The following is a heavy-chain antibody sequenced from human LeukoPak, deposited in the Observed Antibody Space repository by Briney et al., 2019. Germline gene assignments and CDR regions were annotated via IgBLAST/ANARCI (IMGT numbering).Heavy chain of an antibody. CDR2: IIPILGIA. CDR1: GGTFSSYA. V-gene: IGHV1-69*04. CDR3: ARDRRVPLWFGEVRAFDI. D-gene: IGHD3-10*01. Sequence: SVKVSCKASGGTFSSYAISWVRQAPGQGLEWMGRIIPILGIANYAQKFQGRVTITADKSTSTAYMELSSLRSEDTAVCYCARDRRVPLWFGEVRAFDIWGQGTMVTVSS. J-gene: IGHJ3*02.